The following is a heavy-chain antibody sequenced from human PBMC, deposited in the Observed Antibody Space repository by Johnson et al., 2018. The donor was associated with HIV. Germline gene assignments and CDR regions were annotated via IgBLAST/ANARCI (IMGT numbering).Heavy chain of an antibody. V-gene: IGHV3-30*02. Sequence: QVQLLESGGGVVQPGGSLRLSCAASGFTFSTYGMHWVRQAPGTGLEWMSFIRYDGSNKYYADSVKGRLTISRVKSTSTLYLQMNSLRAEDTAVYYCARGGVYYDKAFDVWGQGTMVTVSS. CDR2: IRYDGSNK. D-gene: IGHD3-22*01. CDR3: ARGGVYYDKAFDV. J-gene: IGHJ3*01. CDR1: GFTFSTYG.